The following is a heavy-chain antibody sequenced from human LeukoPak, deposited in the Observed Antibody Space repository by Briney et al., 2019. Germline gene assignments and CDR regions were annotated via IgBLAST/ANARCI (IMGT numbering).Heavy chain of an antibody. Sequence: SETLSLTCTVSGGSISSSSHYWGWIRQPPGKGLEWIGEINHSGSTNYNPSLKSRVTISVDTSKNQFSLKLSSVTAADTAVYYCAREINYYYYYMDVWGKGPRSPSP. J-gene: IGHJ6*03. V-gene: IGHV4-39*07. CDR2: INHSGST. CDR3: AREINYYYYYMDV. CDR1: GGSISSSSHY.